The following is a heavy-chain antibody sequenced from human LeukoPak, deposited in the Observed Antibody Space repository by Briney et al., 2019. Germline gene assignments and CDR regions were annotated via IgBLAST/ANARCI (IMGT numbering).Heavy chain of an antibody. J-gene: IGHJ4*02. D-gene: IGHD2-15*01. Sequence: GGSLRLSCAASGFTFSSYGMYWVRQAPGKGLEWVAIIWYDGSNIYYADSVKGRFTISRDNSKNTLFLQMNSLRAEDTALYYCARDFCSGGSCCLFDFWGQGTLVTVSS. CDR1: GFTFSSYG. V-gene: IGHV3-33*01. CDR2: IWYDGSNI. CDR3: ARDFCSGGSCCLFDF.